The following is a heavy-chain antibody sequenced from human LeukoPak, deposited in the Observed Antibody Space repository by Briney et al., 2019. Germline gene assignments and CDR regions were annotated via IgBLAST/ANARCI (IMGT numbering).Heavy chain of an antibody. CDR3: AIQSYYYDSSGYSASDY. Sequence: SETLSLTCAVYGGSFSGYYWSWIRQPPGKGPEWIGEINHSGSTNYNPSLKSRVTISVDTSKNQFSLKLSSVTAADTAVYYCAIQSYYYDSSGYSASDYWGQGTLVTVSS. J-gene: IGHJ4*02. D-gene: IGHD3-22*01. CDR1: GGSFSGYY. V-gene: IGHV4-34*01. CDR2: INHSGST.